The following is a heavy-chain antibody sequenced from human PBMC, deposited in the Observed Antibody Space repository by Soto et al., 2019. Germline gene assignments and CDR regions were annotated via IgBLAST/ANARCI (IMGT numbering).Heavy chain of an antibody. V-gene: IGHV1-69*01. CDR3: ANIRGRWLPIWSVGFAY. Sequence: QVQLVQSGAEVKKPGSSVKVSCKASGGTFSSYAISWVRQAPGQGLEWMGGIIPIFGTANYAQKFQGRVTITADESTSTAYMEVSSLRSEDTAVYYWANIRGRWLPIWSVGFAYWGQGTLVTVSS. CDR2: IIPIFGTA. J-gene: IGHJ4*02. CDR1: GGTFSSYA. D-gene: IGHD3-3*01.